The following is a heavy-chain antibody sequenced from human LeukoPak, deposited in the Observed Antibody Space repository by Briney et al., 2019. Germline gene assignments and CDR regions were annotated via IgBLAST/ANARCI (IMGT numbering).Heavy chain of an antibody. Sequence: GGSLRLSCAASGFTFSSYGMHWVRQAPGKGLEWVAVIWYDGSNKYYADSVKGRFTISRDNSKNTLYLQMNSLRAEDTAVYYCARDPRYYYDSSGYYFDYWGQGTLVTVSS. V-gene: IGHV3-33*01. CDR2: IWYDGSNK. CDR1: GFTFSSYG. D-gene: IGHD3-22*01. J-gene: IGHJ4*02. CDR3: ARDPRYYYDSSGYYFDY.